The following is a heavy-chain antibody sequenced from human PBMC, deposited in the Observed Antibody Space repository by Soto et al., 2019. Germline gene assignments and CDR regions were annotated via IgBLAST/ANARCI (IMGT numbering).Heavy chain of an antibody. J-gene: IGHJ4*02. Sequence: SGPTLVNPTQTLTLTCTFSGFSLSTSGMCVSWIRQPPGKALEWLALIDWDDDKYYSTSLKTSLTISKDTSKNQVVLTMTNMDPVDTATYYCARVLSPHYGAAEFDYRGQGTLVTVSS. CDR2: IDWDDDK. CDR3: ARVLSPHYGAAEFDY. CDR1: GFSLSTSGMC. V-gene: IGHV2-70*01. D-gene: IGHD4-17*01.